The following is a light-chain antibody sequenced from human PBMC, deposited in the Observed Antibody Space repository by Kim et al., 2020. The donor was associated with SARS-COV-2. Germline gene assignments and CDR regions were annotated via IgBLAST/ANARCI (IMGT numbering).Light chain of an antibody. CDR2: DVS. J-gene: IGLJ1*01. CDR1: SSDVGGYND. Sequence: QSVNIPCTGNSSDVGGYNDVSWYQQHPGKAPKLMIYDVSKRPSGVPDRFSGSKSGNTASLTISGLQAEDEADYYCCSYAGSYTYVFGTGTKVTVL. CDR3: CSYAGSYTYV. V-gene: IGLV2-11*03.